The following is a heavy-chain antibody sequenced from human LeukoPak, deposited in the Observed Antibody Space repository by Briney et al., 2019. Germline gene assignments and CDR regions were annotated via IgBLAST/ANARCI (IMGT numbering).Heavy chain of an antibody. CDR3: ARGSYYYDSSGLDAFDI. CDR2: MNPNSGNT. D-gene: IGHD3-22*01. Sequence: ASVKVSCKASGYTFTSYDINWVRQATGQELEWMGWMNPNSGNTGYAQKFQGRVTITRNTSISTAYMELSSLRSEDTAVYYCARGSYYYDSSGLDAFDIWGQGTMVTVSS. V-gene: IGHV1-8*03. J-gene: IGHJ3*02. CDR1: GYTFTSYD.